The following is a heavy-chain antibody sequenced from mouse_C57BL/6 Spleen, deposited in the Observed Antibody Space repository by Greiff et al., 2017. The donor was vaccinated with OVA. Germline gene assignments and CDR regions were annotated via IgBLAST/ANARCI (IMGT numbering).Heavy chain of an antibody. CDR1: GFTFSSYA. J-gene: IGHJ3*01. CDR3: TRGGGIYYDYDGFAC. V-gene: IGHV5-9-1*02. D-gene: IGHD2-4*01. Sequence: EVKVVESGEGLVKPGGSLKLSCAASGFTFSSYAMSWVRQTPEKRLEWVAYISSGGAYISYADTVKGRFTISRDNARNTLYLQMSSLKSEDTAMYYCTRGGGIYYDYDGFACRGKGALVTVS. CDR2: ISSGGAYI.